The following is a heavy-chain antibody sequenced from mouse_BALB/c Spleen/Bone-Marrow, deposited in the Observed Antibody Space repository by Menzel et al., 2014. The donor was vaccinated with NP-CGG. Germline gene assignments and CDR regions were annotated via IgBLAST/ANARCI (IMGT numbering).Heavy chain of an antibody. V-gene: IGHV1-7*01. CDR2: INPSTGYT. CDR3: ASPYGYEDYSAMDY. CDR1: GYTFTSYW. Sequence: VQLVESGAELAKPGASVKMSCKASGYTFTSYWMHWVKQRPGQVLEWIGYINPSTGYTEYNLKFKDKATLTADKSSSTAYIQLSSLTSEDSAVYYCASPYGYEDYSAMDYWGQGTSATVSS. D-gene: IGHD1-2*01. J-gene: IGHJ4*01.